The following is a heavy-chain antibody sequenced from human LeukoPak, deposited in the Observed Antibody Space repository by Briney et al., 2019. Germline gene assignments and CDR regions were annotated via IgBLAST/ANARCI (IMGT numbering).Heavy chain of an antibody. CDR1: GFTFSDYY. CDR3: VRDYSIYYYDSSGYYPDLGY. Sequence: GGSLRLSCAASGFTFSDYYMSWIRQAPGKGLEWVSYISSSGSTIYYADSVKGRFTISRDDAKNSLYLQMNSLRAEDTAVYYCVRDYSIYYYDSSGYYPDLGYWGQGTLVTVSS. J-gene: IGHJ4*02. D-gene: IGHD3-22*01. V-gene: IGHV3-11*04. CDR2: ISSSGSTI.